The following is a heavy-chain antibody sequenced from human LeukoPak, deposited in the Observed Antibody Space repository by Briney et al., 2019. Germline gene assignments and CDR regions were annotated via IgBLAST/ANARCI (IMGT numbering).Heavy chain of an antibody. Sequence: ASVKVSCKASGYTFSGYYISWVRQAPGQGLEWMGRINPNIGGANYAQKFQGRVTITKDPSNSTAYMELSRLRSDDTAVYYCGRDRRVCSSSVNWFDPWGQPTLVTVHS. J-gene: IGHJ5*02. V-gene: IGHV1-2*02. CDR3: GRDRRVCSSSVNWFDP. CDR1: GYTFSGYY. D-gene: IGHD6-6*01. CDR2: INPNIGGA.